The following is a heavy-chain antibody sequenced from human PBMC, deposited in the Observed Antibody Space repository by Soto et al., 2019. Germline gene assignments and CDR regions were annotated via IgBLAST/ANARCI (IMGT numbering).Heavy chain of an antibody. Sequence: SETLSLTCAVYGGSFSGYYWSWIRQPPGKGLEWIGEINHSGSTNYNPSLKSRVTISVATSKNQFSLKLSSVTAADTAVYYCARDPTTGYCTNGVCYRYYYYMDVWGKGTTVTVSS. V-gene: IGHV4-34*01. CDR3: ARDPTTGYCTNGVCYRYYYYMDV. CDR1: GGSFSGYY. J-gene: IGHJ6*03. CDR2: INHSGST. D-gene: IGHD2-8*01.